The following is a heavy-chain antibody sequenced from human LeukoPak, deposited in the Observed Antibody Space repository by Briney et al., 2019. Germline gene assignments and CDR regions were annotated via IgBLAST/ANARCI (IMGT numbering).Heavy chain of an antibody. Sequence: GGSLSLSCTASGFPFNSHWMHWVRHDPEKGLEWVTSISSSSSYIYYPDSVKGPFTISRDNAKNSLYLQMNSLRAEDTAVYYCARAAVGAIPFYYWGQGTLVTVSS. CDR1: GFPFNSHW. J-gene: IGHJ4*02. D-gene: IGHD1-26*01. V-gene: IGHV3-21*01. CDR2: ISSSSSYI. CDR3: ARAAVGAIPFYY.